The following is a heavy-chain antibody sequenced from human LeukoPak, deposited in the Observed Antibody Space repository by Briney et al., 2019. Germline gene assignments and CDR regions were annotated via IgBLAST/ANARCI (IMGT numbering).Heavy chain of an antibody. CDR2: ISSSSSYI. Sequence: GGSLRLSCAASGFTFSSYSMNWVRQAPGKRLEWVSSISSSSSYIYYADSVKGRFTISRDNAKNSLYLQMNSQRAEDTAVYYCARGMYEVTYYMDVWGKGTTVTVSS. CDR3: ARGMYEVTYYMDV. J-gene: IGHJ6*03. D-gene: IGHD2-8*01. CDR1: GFTFSSYS. V-gene: IGHV3-21*01.